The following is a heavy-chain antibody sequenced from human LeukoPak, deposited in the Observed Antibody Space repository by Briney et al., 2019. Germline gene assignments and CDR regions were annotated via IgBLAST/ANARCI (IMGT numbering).Heavy chain of an antibody. CDR2: IKQDGSEK. D-gene: IGHD4-17*01. CDR1: GFMLSSYW. J-gene: IGHJ5*02. V-gene: IGHV3-7*01. Sequence: PGGSLRLSCAGSGFMLSSYWMSWVRQAQGKGLEWVANIKQDGSEKYYVDSVKGRFTISRDNAKNSLYLQMNSLRAEDTAVYYCARDRTDYGDYLGWFDPWGQGTLVTVSS. CDR3: ARDRTDYGDYLGWFDP.